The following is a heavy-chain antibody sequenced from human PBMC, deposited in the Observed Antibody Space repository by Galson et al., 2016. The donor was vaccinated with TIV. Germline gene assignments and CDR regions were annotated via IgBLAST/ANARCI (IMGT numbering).Heavy chain of an antibody. CDR1: GFRFSDHY. CDR3: ARLVREATGH. J-gene: IGHJ4*02. Sequence: SLRLSCAAPGFRFSDHYMDWVRQAPGKGPEWVARIRDKVNSYTTEHGASVKGRFTISRDDSKNLLYLQMNSLNTGDTAVYYCARLVREATGHWGQGTLVTVSS. CDR2: IRDKVNSYTT. D-gene: IGHD2-2*01. V-gene: IGHV3-72*01.